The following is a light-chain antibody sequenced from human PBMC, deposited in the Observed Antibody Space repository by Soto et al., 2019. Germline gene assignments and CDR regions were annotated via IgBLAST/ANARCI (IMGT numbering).Light chain of an antibody. CDR1: SSDFGAYNY. CDR2: DVS. V-gene: IGLV2-11*01. J-gene: IGLJ2*01. Sequence: QSALTQPRSVSGSPGQSVTISCTGTSSDFGAYNYVSWFQQHPGKAPKLMISDVSTRPSVVPHRFSGSKSGTTASLTISGLQAEDEAYYYCCSSAGIYTLLFGRGTKLTVL. CDR3: CSSAGIYTLL.